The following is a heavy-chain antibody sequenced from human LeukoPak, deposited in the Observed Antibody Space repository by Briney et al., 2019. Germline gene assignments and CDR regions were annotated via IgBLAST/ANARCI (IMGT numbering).Heavy chain of an antibody. CDR1: GGSISSYY. D-gene: IGHD6-19*01. CDR2: IYYSGST. V-gene: IGHV4-59*08. CDR3: ARRIAVAGTPGWFDP. J-gene: IGHJ5*02. Sequence: PSETLSLTCTVSGGSISSYYWSWIRQPPGKGLEWIGYIYYSGSTNYNPSLKSRVTISVDTSKNQFSLKLSSVTAADTAVYYCARRIAVAGTPGWFDPWGQGTLVTVSS.